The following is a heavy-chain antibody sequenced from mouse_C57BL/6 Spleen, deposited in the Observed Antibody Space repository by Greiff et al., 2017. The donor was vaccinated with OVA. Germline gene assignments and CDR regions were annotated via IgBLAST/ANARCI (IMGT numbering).Heavy chain of an antibody. CDR2: IDPSDSYT. D-gene: IGHD4-1*01. J-gene: IGHJ2*01. Sequence: VQLQQPGAELVMPGASVKLSCKASGYTFTSYWMHWVKQRPGQGLEWIGEIDPSDSYTNYNQKFKGKSTLTVDKSSSTAYMQLSSLTSEDSAVYYCAIELGPDYWGQGTTLTVSS. V-gene: IGHV1-69*01. CDR3: AIELGPDY. CDR1: GYTFTSYW.